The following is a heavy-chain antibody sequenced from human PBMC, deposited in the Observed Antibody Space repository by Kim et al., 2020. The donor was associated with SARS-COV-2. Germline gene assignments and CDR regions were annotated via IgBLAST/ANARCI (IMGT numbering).Heavy chain of an antibody. CDR3: ARDRIYGSGSYLDDYYYGMDV. J-gene: IGHJ6*02. Sequence: GGSLRLSCAASGFTFSSYAMHWVRQAPGKGLEWVAVISYDGSNKYYADSVKGRFTISRDNSKNTLYLQMNSLRAEDTAVYYCARDRIYGSGSYLDDYYYGMDVWGQGTTVTVSS. CDR1: GFTFSSYA. D-gene: IGHD3-10*01. V-gene: IGHV3-30*04. CDR2: ISYDGSNK.